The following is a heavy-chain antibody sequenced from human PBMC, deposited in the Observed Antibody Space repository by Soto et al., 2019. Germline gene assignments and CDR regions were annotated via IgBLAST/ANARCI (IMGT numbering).Heavy chain of an antibody. CDR2: VNPSGGHT. D-gene: IGHD2-21*02. CDR1: GDTFTDYY. J-gene: IGHJ4*02. Sequence: QVQLVQSGAEVKKPGASVKVSCKASGDTFTDYYIHWVRQAPGQGLEWMGTVNPSGGHTTYAQYFLGRMTMTRDTSTSTLYMELTSLTSEDTAVYYCARGGHVVVLTAALDFWGQGTLVTVSP. V-gene: IGHV1-46*01. CDR3: ARGGHVVVLTAALDF.